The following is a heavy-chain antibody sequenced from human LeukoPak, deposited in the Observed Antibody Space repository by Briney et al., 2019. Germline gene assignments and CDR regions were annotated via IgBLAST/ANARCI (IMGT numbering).Heavy chain of an antibody. J-gene: IGHJ5*02. CDR1: GFTFNNYL. V-gene: IGHV3-23*03. CDR2: LFTGGAGA. D-gene: IGHD3-10*01. CDR3: AKECDYSPGHKFDL. Sequence: PGGSLRLSCTASGFTFNNYLMSWVRQAPGKGPEGFSVLFTGGAGALYADSVRVRFTISGDTSKTTLYLQMNGLRAEDTAVYYCAKECDYSPGHKFDLWGRGTLVTVSS.